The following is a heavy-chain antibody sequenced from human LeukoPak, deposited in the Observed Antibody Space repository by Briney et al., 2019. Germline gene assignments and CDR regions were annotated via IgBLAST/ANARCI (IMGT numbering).Heavy chain of an antibody. V-gene: IGHV4-31*02. CDR3: ARAPRDTNSWYYFDY. J-gene: IGHJ4*02. CDR1: GGSISSGDYY. CDR2: IYYSGDT. D-gene: IGHD5-18*01. Sequence: PSQTLSLTCTVSGGSISSGDYYWSWIRQHPGKGLECIGYIYYSGDTYYNPSLKSRVTISVDTSKNQFSLKLRSVTAADTAVYYCARAPRDTNSWYYFDYWGQGTLVSVSS.